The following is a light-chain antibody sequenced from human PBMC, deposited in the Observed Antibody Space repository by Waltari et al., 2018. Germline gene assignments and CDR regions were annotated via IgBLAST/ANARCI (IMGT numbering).Light chain of an antibody. CDR1: SSVISAYNF. CDR3: SSYTTGSTRYV. J-gene: IGLJ1*01. V-gene: IGLV2-14*03. Sequence: QSASLQPASVCACPGQSLPISCDGASSVISAYNFLSRYQKHPGKAPKVMIYDVNHRPSGVYSRFSGSKSGNTASLTISGLQAEDEADYYCSSYTTGSTRYVFGSGTKVTVL. CDR2: DVN.